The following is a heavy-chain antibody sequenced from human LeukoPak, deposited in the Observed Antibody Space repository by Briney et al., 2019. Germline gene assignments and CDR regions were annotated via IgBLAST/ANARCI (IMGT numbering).Heavy chain of an antibody. CDR1: GGSISSGSYY. Sequence: PSETLSLTCTVSGGSISSGSYYWSWIRQPAGKGLEWIGRIYTSGSTNYNPSLKSRVTISVDTSKNQFSLKLSSVTAADTAVYYCARGLYFDYWGQGTLVTVSS. V-gene: IGHV4-61*02. CDR3: ARGLYFDY. J-gene: IGHJ4*02. CDR2: IYTSGST.